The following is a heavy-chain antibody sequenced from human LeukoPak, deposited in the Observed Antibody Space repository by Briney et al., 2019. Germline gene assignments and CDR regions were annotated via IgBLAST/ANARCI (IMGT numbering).Heavy chain of an antibody. CDR2: ISGSGGST. V-gene: IGHV3-23*01. CDR1: GFTFSSYA. D-gene: IGHD2-21*02. CDR3: AKARGGRLAYCGGDCYSVDY. Sequence: GGSLRLSCAASGFTFSSYAMSWVRQAPGKGLEWVSAISGSGGSTYYADSVKGRFTTSRDNSKNTLYLQMNSLRAEDTAVYYCAKARGGRLAYCGGDCYSVDYWGQGTLVTVSS. J-gene: IGHJ4*02.